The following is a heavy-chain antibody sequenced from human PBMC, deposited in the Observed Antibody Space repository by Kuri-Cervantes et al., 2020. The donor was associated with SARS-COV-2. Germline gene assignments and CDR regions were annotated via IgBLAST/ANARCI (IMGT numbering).Heavy chain of an antibody. V-gene: IGHV1-2*04. D-gene: IGHD3-22*01. Sequence: ASVKVSCKASGYTFTGYYMHWVRQAPRQGLEWMGWINPNSGGTNYAQKFQGWVTMTRDTSISTVYMELSRLRSDDTAVYYCARSTPSRRLVVISQGGAFDIWGQGTMVTVSS. CDR1: GYTFTGYY. CDR2: INPNSGGT. CDR3: ARSTPSRRLVVISQGGAFDI. J-gene: IGHJ3*02.